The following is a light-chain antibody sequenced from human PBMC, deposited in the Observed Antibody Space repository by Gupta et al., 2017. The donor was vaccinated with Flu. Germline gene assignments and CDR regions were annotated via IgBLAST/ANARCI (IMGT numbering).Light chain of an antibody. CDR3: SSYTSSSTLEGV. CDR1: SSDVGGYNY. Sequence: QSALTQPASVSGSPGQSITIPCTGTSSDVGGYNYVSWYQQHPGKAPKLMIYEVSNRPSGVSNRFSGSKTGNTVSLTISGLQAEDEADYYCSSYTSSSTLEGVFGTGTKVTVL. CDR2: EVS. J-gene: IGLJ1*01. V-gene: IGLV2-14*01.